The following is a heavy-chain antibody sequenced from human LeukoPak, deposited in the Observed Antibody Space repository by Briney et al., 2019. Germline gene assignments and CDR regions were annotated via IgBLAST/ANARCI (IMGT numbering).Heavy chain of an antibody. CDR1: GFTFSSYW. CDR3: ARDKIVGATNFDY. V-gene: IGHV3-7*03. CDR2: IKQDGGEK. J-gene: IGHJ4*02. D-gene: IGHD1-26*01. Sequence: GESLRLSCTASGFTFSSYWMSWVREAPGKGLEWVANIKQDGGEKYYVDSVKGRFTISRDNAENSLYLQMNSLRVEDTAVYYCARDKIVGATNFDYWGQGTLVTVSS.